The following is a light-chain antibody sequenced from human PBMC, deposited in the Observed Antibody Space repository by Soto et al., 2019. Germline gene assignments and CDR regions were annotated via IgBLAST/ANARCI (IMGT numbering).Light chain of an antibody. Sequence: DIQLTQSPSSLSASVGDRVTMTCRASETISTFLNWYQHKPGKAPKLLISAPSRLQSGVPSRFSGSGSGTDFTLTIDSLRPEDFASYYCQQSYSSSPITFGPGTRLEIK. CDR3: QQSYSSSPIT. CDR2: APS. V-gene: IGKV1-39*01. CDR1: ETISTF. J-gene: IGKJ5*01.